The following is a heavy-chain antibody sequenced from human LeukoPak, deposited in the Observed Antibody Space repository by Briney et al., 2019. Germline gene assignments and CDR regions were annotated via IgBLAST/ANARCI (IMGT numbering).Heavy chain of an antibody. CDR1: GFTFSSYG. V-gene: IGHV3-30*18. D-gene: IGHD3-10*01. J-gene: IGHJ5*02. CDR2: ISYDGSNK. Sequence: PGGSLRLSCAASGFTFSSYGMHWVRQAPGKGLEWVAVISYDGSNKYSADSVKGRFTISRDNSKNTLYLQMNSLRAEDTAVYYCAKEDGSRSYSDNWFDPWGQGTLVTVSS. CDR3: AKEDGSRSYSDNWFDP.